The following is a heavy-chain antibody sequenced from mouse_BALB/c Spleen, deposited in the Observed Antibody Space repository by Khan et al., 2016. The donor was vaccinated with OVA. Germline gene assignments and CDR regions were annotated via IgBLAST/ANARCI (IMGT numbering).Heavy chain of an antibody. Sequence: EVQLVESGPGLVKPSQSLSLTCTVTGYSITSDYAWNWIRQFPGNKLEWMGYKSYSGRPSYNPSLKSRIAITRDTSKNQFFLQLNSVTTEDTATYYCARSIMANWGQGTTLTVSS. CDR3: ARSIMAN. CDR1: GYSITSDYA. V-gene: IGHV3-2*02. J-gene: IGHJ2*01. CDR2: KSYSGRP.